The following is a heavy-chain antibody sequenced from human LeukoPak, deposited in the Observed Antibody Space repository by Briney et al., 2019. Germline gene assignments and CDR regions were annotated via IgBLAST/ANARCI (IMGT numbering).Heavy chain of an antibody. CDR3: ARDLDFSFDY. J-gene: IGHJ4*02. CDR1: GFTLSSYS. Sequence: GGSLRLSCGASGFTLSSYSMNWVRQAPGKGLEWVAVIWYDGSNKYYADSVKGRFTISRDNSKNTLYLQMNSLRAEDTAVYYCARDLDFSFDYWGQGTLVTVSS. V-gene: IGHV3-33*08. CDR2: IWYDGSNK.